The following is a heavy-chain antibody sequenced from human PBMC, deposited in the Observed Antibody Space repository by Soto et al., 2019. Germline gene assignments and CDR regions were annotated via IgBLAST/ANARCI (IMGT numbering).Heavy chain of an antibody. Sequence: PSETLSLTCTVSSGSISSGGYYWSWIRQHPGKGLEWIGYIYYSGSTYYNPSLKSRVTISVDTSKNQFSLKLSSVTAADTAVYYCARGHVLGGWYVGYYGMDVWGQGTTVTVSS. D-gene: IGHD6-19*01. CDR3: ARGHVLGGWYVGYYGMDV. CDR2: IYYSGST. V-gene: IGHV4-31*03. CDR1: SGSISSGGYY. J-gene: IGHJ6*02.